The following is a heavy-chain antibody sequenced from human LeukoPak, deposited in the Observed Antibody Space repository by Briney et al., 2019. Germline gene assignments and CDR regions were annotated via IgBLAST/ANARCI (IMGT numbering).Heavy chain of an antibody. V-gene: IGHV3-53*01. J-gene: IGHJ6*02. CDR2: IYRGSRT. Sequence: PGGSPRLSCAPSVFTVSINYMSCVPQAPGRGLECVSVIYRGSRTYYAESVKGRLTISRDNSKNTLYLQMNRLRAEDTAVYYCARDQPGGRQGLVLYGMDVWGQGTTVTVSS. CDR1: VFTVSINY. CDR3: ARDQPGGRQGLVLYGMDV. D-gene: IGHD6-19*01.